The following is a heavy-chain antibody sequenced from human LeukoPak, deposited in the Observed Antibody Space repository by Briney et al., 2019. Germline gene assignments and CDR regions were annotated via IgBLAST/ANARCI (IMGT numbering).Heavy chain of an antibody. V-gene: IGHV3-23*01. D-gene: IGHD6-19*01. CDR3: AKGHLAVAS. Sequence: GGSLRLSCAASGFTFKSYAMSWVRQAPGKGLGWVSGISGSGDSTYYADSVKGRFTISRDNSKNTLYLQMNSLRAEDTALYYCAKGHLAVASWGQGSLVTVSS. CDR1: GFTFKSYA. J-gene: IGHJ5*02. CDR2: ISGSGDST.